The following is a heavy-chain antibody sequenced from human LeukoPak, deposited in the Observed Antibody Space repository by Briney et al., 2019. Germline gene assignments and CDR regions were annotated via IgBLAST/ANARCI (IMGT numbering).Heavy chain of an antibody. D-gene: IGHD1-7*01. Sequence: PGGSLRLSCAASGFSFRSYFMYWVRHAPGKGLVWVSRINTDGRDTEYADSVKGRFTISRDNAKNTLYMQMNSLREEDTAVYYCVAYNWNYPDYWGQGTLVTVSS. CDR3: VAYNWNYPDY. CDR1: GFSFRSYF. J-gene: IGHJ4*02. CDR2: INTDGRDT. V-gene: IGHV3-74*03.